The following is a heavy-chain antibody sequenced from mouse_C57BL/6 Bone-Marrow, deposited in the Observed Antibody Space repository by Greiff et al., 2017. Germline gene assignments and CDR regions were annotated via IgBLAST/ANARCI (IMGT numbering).Heavy chain of an antibody. V-gene: IGHV1-22*01. CDR3: ARWAYYSKGWFAY. D-gene: IGHD2-5*01. CDR1: GYTFTDYN. Sequence: VQLQQSGPELVKPGASVKMSCKASGYTFTDYNMHWVKQSHGKSLEWIGYINPNNGGTSYNQKFKGKATLTVNKSSSTAYMELRSLTSEDSAVYYGARWAYYSKGWFAYWGQGTLVTVSA. J-gene: IGHJ3*01. CDR2: INPNNGGT.